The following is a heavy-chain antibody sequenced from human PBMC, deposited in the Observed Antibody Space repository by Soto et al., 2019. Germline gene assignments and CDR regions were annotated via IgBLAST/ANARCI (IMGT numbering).Heavy chain of an antibody. CDR3: ARHGSYESDYYYGMDV. CDR1: GYSFTRYW. Sequence: GESLKISCKGSGYSFTRYWIGWVRQMPGKGLEWMGNIYPGDSETRYSPSFQGQVTISADKSIGTAYLQWTNLKASDTAMYYCARHGSYESDYYYGMDVWGQGTTVTVSS. J-gene: IGHJ6*02. D-gene: IGHD3-22*01. CDR2: IYPGDSET. V-gene: IGHV5-51*01.